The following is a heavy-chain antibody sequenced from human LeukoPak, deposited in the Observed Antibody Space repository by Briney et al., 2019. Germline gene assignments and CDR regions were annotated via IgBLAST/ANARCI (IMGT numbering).Heavy chain of an antibody. D-gene: IGHD2-2*01. Sequence: ASVKVSCKASVYTFTGYYTHWVRQAPGQGLEWMGWINPNSGGTNYAQKFQGRVTMTRDTSVSTAYMELSRLRSDDTAVYYCARADCSSTSCYSGGYWFDPWGQGTLVTVSS. CDR3: ARADCSSTSCYSGGYWFDP. V-gene: IGHV1-2*02. J-gene: IGHJ5*02. CDR2: INPNSGGT. CDR1: VYTFTGYY.